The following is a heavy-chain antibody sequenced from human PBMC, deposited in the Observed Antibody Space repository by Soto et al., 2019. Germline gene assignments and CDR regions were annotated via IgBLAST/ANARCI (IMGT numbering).Heavy chain of an antibody. V-gene: IGHV3-64*07. D-gene: IGHD6-25*01. Sequence: EVQLVESGGGLVQPGGSLRLSCTASGFTFSSLAMHWVRQAPGKRLELVSTIGDTGGDRYYADSVKGRFTISRDNSKNTLYLHMGSLTTEDMAVYYCARDLFGYDYWGQGTLVIVSS. J-gene: IGHJ4*02. CDR1: GFTFSSLA. CDR3: ARDLFGYDY. CDR2: IGDTGGDR.